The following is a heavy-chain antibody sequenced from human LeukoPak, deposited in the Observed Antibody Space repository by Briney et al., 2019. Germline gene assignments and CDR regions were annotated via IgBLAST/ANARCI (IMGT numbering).Heavy chain of an antibody. Sequence: SETLSLTCTVSGGSISSYYWSWIRQPAGKGLEWIGRIYTSGSTNYNPSLKSRVTIPVDTSKNQFSLKLSSVTAADTAVYYCARDRDYYDSSGYNYFDYWGQGTLVTVSS. CDR1: GGSISSYY. CDR2: IYTSGST. V-gene: IGHV4-4*07. CDR3: ARDRDYYDSSGYNYFDY. J-gene: IGHJ4*02. D-gene: IGHD3-22*01.